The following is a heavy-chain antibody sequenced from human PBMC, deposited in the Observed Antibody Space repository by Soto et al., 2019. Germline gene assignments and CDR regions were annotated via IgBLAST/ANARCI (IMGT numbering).Heavy chain of an antibody. CDR1: GFTFSSYG. J-gene: IGHJ6*02. D-gene: IGHD7-27*01. Sequence: QVQLVESGGGVVQPGRSLRLSCAASGFTFSSYGMHWVRQAPGMGLEWVAVISYDGSNKYYADSVKGRFTISRDNSKNTLYLQMNSLRAEDTAVYYCAKDLLGPGRAYGMEVWGQGTTVTVSS. CDR3: AKDLLGPGRAYGMEV. V-gene: IGHV3-30*18. CDR2: ISYDGSNK.